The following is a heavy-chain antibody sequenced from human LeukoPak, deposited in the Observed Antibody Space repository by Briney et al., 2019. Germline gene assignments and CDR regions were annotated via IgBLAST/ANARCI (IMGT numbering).Heavy chain of an antibody. V-gene: IGHV4-34*01. J-gene: IGHJ4*02. CDR3: ASTCRDGNFLDFDY. D-gene: IGHD5-24*01. Sequence: SETLSLTCAVYGGSFSGYYWSWIRQPPGKGLEWIGEINHSGSTNYNPSLKSRVTISVDTSKNQFSLKLSSVTAADTAVYYCASTCRDGNFLDFDYWGQGTLVTASS. CDR1: GGSFSGYY. CDR2: INHSGST.